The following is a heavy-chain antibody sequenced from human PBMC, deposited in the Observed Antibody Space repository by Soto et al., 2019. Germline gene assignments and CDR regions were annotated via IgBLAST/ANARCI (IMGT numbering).Heavy chain of an antibody. CDR2: INHSGST. CDR1: GGSFSGYY. D-gene: IGHD3-10*01. Sequence: QVQLQQWGAGLLKPSETLSLTCAVYGGSFSGYYWSWIRQPPRKGLGWIGEINHSGSTNYNPSLKSRVTISIDTSKNQCSLKLSSVTAADTAVYYCARRSSRYYDSGSYLHYWGQGTLVTVSS. CDR3: ARRSSRYYDSGSYLHY. J-gene: IGHJ4*02. V-gene: IGHV4-34*01.